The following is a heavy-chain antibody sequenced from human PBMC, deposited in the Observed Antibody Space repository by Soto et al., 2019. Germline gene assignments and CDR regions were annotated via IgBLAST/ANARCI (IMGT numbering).Heavy chain of an antibody. V-gene: IGHV4-59*11. CDR2: GDYNGIT. D-gene: IGHD5-12*01. CDR1: GGSINNHY. CDR3: AMANRYSEY. Sequence: QVQLQESGPGLVKPSETLSLTCTVSGGSINNHYWSWVRLPPGKGLERLGYGDYNGITNYNTTLNSRVTVSGDTPTNQVFLNVTSRSAADTATYYCAMANRYSEYWGQGIPVTVSS. J-gene: IGHJ4*02.